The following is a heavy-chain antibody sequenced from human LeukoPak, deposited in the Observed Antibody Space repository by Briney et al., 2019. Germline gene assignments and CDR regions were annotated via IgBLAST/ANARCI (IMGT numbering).Heavy chain of an antibody. CDR2: INPSGGGT. V-gene: IGHV1-46*01. J-gene: IGHJ4*02. D-gene: IGHD3-22*01. CDR3: ARERRGYDSSGYIRDFDY. Sequence: ASVKVSCKASGYTFTSYYMHWVRQAPGQGLEWMGIINPSGGGTSYAQKFQGRVTMTRDTSTSTVYMELSSLRSEDTAVYYCARERRGYDSSGYIRDFDYWGQGTLVTVSS. CDR1: GYTFTSYY.